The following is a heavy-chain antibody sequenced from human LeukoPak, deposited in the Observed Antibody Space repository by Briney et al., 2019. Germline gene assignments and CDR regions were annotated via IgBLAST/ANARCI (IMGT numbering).Heavy chain of an antibody. CDR2: ISGSRSYK. CDR3: ARDVYCSSATCPFDY. J-gene: IGHJ4*02. V-gene: IGHV3-21*01. Sequence: GGSLRLSCAASGLTFSAYTMNWVRQAPGKGREWVSSISGSRSYKYYADSVKGRFTISRDNAKNSLYMQMNRLRAEDTAVYYCARDVYCSSATCPFDYWGQGTLVTVSS. D-gene: IGHD2-2*01. CDR1: GLTFSAYT.